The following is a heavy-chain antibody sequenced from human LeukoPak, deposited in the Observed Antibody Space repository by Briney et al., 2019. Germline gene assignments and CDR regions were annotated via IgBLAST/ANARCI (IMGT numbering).Heavy chain of an antibody. D-gene: IGHD1-1*01. J-gene: IGHJ4*02. CDR3: AMVGRTTADY. CDR2: IYYSGST. CDR1: GGSISSSSYY. Sequence: SETLSLTCTVSGGSISSSSYYWGWIRQPPGKGLEWIGSIYYSGSTYYNPSLKSRVTISVDTSKNQFSLKLSSVTAADTAVYYCAMVGRTTADYWGQGTLVTVSS. V-gene: IGHV4-39*01.